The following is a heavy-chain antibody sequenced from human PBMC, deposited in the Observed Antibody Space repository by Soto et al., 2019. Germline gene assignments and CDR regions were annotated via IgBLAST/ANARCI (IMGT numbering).Heavy chain of an antibody. V-gene: IGHV1-2*04. CDR1: GYTFTGYY. CDR2: INPNSGGT. Sequence: QVQLVQSGAEVKKPGASVKVSCKASGYTFTGYYMHWVRQAPGQGLEWMGWINPNSGGTNYAQKFQGWVTMTRDTSISTAYMELSRPRSDDTAVYYCARGRYYYDSSGYYYFDYWGQGTLVTVSS. CDR3: ARGRYYYDSSGYYYFDY. D-gene: IGHD3-22*01. J-gene: IGHJ4*02.